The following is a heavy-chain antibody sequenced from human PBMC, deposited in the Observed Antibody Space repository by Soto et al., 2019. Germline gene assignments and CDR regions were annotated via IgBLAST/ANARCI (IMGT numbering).Heavy chain of an antibody. Sequence: PSETLSLTCTVSGGSVSSGSYYWSWIRQPPGKGLEWIGYINYSGSTNYNPSLKSRVTISVDTSKNQSFLKLSSVTAADTAVYYCARVVGTVTAHWFDPWGQGTLVTVS. CDR2: INYSGST. J-gene: IGHJ5*02. CDR3: ARVVGTVTAHWFDP. V-gene: IGHV4-61*01. CDR1: GGSVSSGSYY. D-gene: IGHD4-4*01.